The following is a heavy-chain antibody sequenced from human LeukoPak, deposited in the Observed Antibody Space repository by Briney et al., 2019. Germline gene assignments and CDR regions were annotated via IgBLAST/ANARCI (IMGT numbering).Heavy chain of an antibody. J-gene: IGHJ4*02. Sequence: ASVKVSCKASGYTFASYGITWVRQAPGQGLEWMGWISVYNGDTKYAQNLQGRVTLTTDTSTSTAYMELRSLRSDDTAVYYCVRGGGFNSGFEYWGQGTLVIVSS. CDR3: VRGGGFNSGFEY. CDR1: GYTFASYG. D-gene: IGHD3-10*01. V-gene: IGHV1-18*04. CDR2: ISVYNGDT.